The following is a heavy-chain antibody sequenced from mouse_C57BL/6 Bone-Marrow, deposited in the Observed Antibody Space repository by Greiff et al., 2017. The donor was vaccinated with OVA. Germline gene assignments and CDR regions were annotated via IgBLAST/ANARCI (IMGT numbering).Heavy chain of an antibody. CDR1: GFTFSDYG. D-gene: IGHD2-4*01. CDR2: ISSGISTI. J-gene: IGHJ2*01. Sequence: EVTLMESGGGLVKPGGSLKLSCAASGFTFSDYGMHWVRQAPEKGLEWVAYISSGISTIYYAETVKGRFTISRDNAKNPLFLQMTSLRSEDTAMYYGARCDYDPYYFDYWGQGTTLTVSS. V-gene: IGHV5-17*01. CDR3: ARCDYDPYYFDY.